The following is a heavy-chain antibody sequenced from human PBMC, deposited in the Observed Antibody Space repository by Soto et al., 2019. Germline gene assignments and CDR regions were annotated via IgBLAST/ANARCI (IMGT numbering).Heavy chain of an antibody. V-gene: IGHV4-31*03. CDR1: GGSISSGGYY. D-gene: IGHD5-12*01. Sequence: PSETLSLTCTVSGGSISSGGYYWSWIRQHPGKGLEWIGYIYYSGSAYYNPSLKSRVTISVDTSKNQFSLKLSSVTAADTAVYYCARLVTCGYSGYDAPSEYYFDYWGQGTLVTVSS. CDR3: ARLVTCGYSGYDAPSEYYFDY. J-gene: IGHJ4*02. CDR2: IYYSGSA.